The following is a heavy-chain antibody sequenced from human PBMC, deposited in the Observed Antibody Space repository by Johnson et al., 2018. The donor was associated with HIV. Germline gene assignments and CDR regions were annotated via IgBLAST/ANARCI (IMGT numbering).Heavy chain of an antibody. D-gene: IGHD6-13*01. J-gene: IGHJ3*02. CDR3: ATRQQLVPGAFDI. CDR2: ISGDGSSS. V-gene: IGHV3-74*01. CDR1: GFTISTFW. Sequence: EQLVESGGGLLQPGGSLRLSCEVSGFTISTFWMHWVRQVPGTGLMWVSRISGDGSSSSYADSVKGRFTISRANAKNSLYLQMNSLRAEDTAVYYCATRQQLVPGAFDIWGQGTMVTVSA.